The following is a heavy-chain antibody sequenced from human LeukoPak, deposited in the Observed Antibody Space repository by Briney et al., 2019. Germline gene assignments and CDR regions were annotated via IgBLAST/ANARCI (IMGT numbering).Heavy chain of an antibody. J-gene: IGHJ3*02. CDR1: GYTFTAYY. CDR3: GRPQVTMEAFEI. V-gene: IGHV1-2*02. Sequence: ASVKVSCKASGYTFTAYYMHWVRQAPGQGLEWMGWINPNSGGTKYAQKSQGRVTMTRDTSIRTAYMELSSLRSDDTAVYYCGRPQVTMEAFEIWGQGTMVTVSS. CDR2: INPNSGGT. D-gene: IGHD4/OR15-4a*01.